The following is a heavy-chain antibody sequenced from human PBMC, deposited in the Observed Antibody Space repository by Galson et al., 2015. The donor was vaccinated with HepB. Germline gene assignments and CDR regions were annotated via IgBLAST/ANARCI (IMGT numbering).Heavy chain of an antibody. D-gene: IGHD6-13*01. J-gene: IGHJ6*02. CDR1: GFTFSSYA. CDR3: TRHEQQLVQGYYYGMDV. V-gene: IGHV3-23*01. CDR2: ISGSGGST. Sequence: SLRLSCAASGFTFSSYAMSWVRQAPGKGLEWVSAISGSGGSTYYADSVKGRFTISRDNSKNTLYLQMNSLRAEDTAVYYCTRHEQQLVQGYYYGMDVWGQGTTVTVSS.